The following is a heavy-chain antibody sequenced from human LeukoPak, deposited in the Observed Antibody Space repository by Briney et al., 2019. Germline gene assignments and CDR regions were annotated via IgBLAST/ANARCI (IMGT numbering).Heavy chain of an antibody. Sequence: GGSLRLSCATSGFTFSNYAVSWVRQAPGKGLEWVSAIGSSGDNTYYADSVKGRFTISRANSKNTLYLQMNSLRAEDTAIYYCAKGVTEKYFYYLDSWGQGTLVTVSS. CDR3: AKGVTEKYFYYLDS. J-gene: IGHJ4*02. D-gene: IGHD2/OR15-2a*01. CDR2: IGSSGDNT. V-gene: IGHV3-23*01. CDR1: GFTFSNYA.